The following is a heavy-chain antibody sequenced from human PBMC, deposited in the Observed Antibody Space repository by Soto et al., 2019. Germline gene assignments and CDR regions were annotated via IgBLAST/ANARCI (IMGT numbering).Heavy chain of an antibody. J-gene: IGHJ4*02. CDR1: SGSISSSNW. D-gene: IGHD6-13*01. CDR3: ASGTPKPIAAAGTWVY. Sequence: QVQLQESGPGLVKPSGTLSLTCAVSSGSISSSNWWSWVRQPPGKGLEWIGEIYHSGSTNYNPSLKSRVNISVDKSKNQFSLKLSSVTAADTAVYYCASGTPKPIAAAGTWVYWGQGTLVTVSS. V-gene: IGHV4-4*02. CDR2: IYHSGST.